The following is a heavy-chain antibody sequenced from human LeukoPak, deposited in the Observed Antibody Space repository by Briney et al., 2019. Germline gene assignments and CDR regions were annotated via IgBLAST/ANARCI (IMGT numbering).Heavy chain of an antibody. D-gene: IGHD2-2*01. CDR1: GGSFSGYY. CDR3: ARGNGRQLLWGRGACFDY. J-gene: IGHJ4*02. CDR2: INHSGST. Sequence: SETLSLTCAVYGGSFSGYYWSWIRQPPGKGLEWIGEINHSGSTNYNPSLKSRVTISVDTSKNQFSLKLSSVTAADTAVYYCARGNGRQLLWGRGACFDYWGQGTLVTVSS. V-gene: IGHV4-34*01.